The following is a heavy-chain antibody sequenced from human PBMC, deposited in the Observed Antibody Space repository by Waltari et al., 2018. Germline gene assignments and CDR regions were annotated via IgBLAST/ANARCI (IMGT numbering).Heavy chain of an antibody. V-gene: IGHV4-39*07. D-gene: IGHD6-19*01. J-gene: IGHJ3*02. CDR1: GGSISSSSYY. CDR2: IYYSGST. Sequence: QLQLQESGPGLVKPSETLSLTCTVSGGSISSSSYYWGWIRQPPGKGLGWIGSIYYSGSTYYNPSLKSRVTISVDTSKNQFSLKLSSVTAADTAVYYCARGSSGWPLDDAFDIWGQGTMVTVSS. CDR3: ARGSSGWPLDDAFDI.